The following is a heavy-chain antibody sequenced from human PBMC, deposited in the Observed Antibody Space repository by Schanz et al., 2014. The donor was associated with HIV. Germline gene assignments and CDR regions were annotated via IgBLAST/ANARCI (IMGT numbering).Heavy chain of an antibody. Sequence: EVQLLESGGDLVQPGGSLRLSCEVSGFSLINNAMTWVRQAPGKGLEWVSDIRGGGDTYYADSVRGRFTFSRDDSKNTLILQMNSLRVEDTAVYYCAKDDAGYSSSWHYYYYYGMDVWGQGTTVTVSS. CDR1: GFSLINNA. CDR3: AKDDAGYSSSWHYYYYYGMDV. D-gene: IGHD6-13*01. CDR2: IRGGGDT. V-gene: IGHV3-23*01. J-gene: IGHJ6*02.